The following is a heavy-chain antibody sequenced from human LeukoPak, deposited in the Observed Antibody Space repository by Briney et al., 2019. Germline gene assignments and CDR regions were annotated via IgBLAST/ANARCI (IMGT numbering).Heavy chain of an antibody. CDR2: IWYGGSNK. J-gene: IGHJ3*02. CDR3: ARDSHYLGGLDSSSRYGAFDI. V-gene: IGHV3-33*08. D-gene: IGHD6-13*01. Sequence: GGSLRLSCAASGFTFSSYGMHWVRQAPGKGLEWVAVIWYGGSNKYYADSVKGRFTISRNNAKNSLYLQMNSLRAEDTAVYYCARDSHYLGGLDSSSRYGAFDIWGQGTMVTVSS. CDR1: GFTFSSYG.